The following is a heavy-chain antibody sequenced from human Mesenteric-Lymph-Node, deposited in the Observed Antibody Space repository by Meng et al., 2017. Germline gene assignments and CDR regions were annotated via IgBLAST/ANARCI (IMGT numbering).Heavy chain of an antibody. V-gene: IGHV3-7*01. Sequence: GESLKISCAASGFTFSSYWMSWVRQAPGKGLEWVANIKQDGSEKYYVDSVKGRFTISRDNAKNSLYLQMNSLRAEDTAVYYCARDKWSLAYWGQGTLVTVSS. CDR1: GFTFSSYW. CDR3: ARDKWSLAY. CDR2: IKQDGSEK. J-gene: IGHJ4*02. D-gene: IGHD2-15*01.